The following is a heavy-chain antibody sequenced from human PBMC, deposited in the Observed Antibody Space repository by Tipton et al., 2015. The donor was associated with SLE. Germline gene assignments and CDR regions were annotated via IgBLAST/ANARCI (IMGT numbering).Heavy chain of an antibody. J-gene: IGHJ2*01. Sequence: QLVQSGAEVKKPGASVKVSCKASGYTFTSYGISWVRQAPGQGLEWMGWISAYNGNTNYAQKLQGRVTMTTDTSTSTAYMELRSLRSDDTAVYYCARVRQCSSTSCAVWYFDLWGRGTLVTVSS. V-gene: IGHV1-18*01. D-gene: IGHD2-2*01. CDR1: GYTFTSYG. CDR2: ISAYNGNT. CDR3: ARVRQCSSTSCAVWYFDL.